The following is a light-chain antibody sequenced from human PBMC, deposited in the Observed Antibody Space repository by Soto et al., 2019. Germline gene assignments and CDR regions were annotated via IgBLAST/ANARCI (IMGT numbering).Light chain of an antibody. CDR3: QQDGQLPIP. CDR2: GIS. J-gene: IGKJ5*01. V-gene: IGKV3D-15*03. Sequence: EIVMTQSPATLSVSPGERATLSCRASQSVNSNYLAWYQQKPGQAPRLLIYGISKRATDIPDRFSGSGSGTEFTPPISILQSENFATYYCQQDGQLPIPFGQGTRLEIK. CDR1: QSVNSN.